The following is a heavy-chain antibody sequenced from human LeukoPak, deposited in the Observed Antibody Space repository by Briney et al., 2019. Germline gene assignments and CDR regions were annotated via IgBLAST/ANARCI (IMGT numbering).Heavy chain of an antibody. CDR3: ARDLGLRWSYAAFDI. CDR2: IYYSGST. V-gene: IGHV4-59*01. CDR1: GGSISSYY. Sequence: SETLSLTCTVSGGSISSYYWSWIRQPPGKGLEWIGYIYYSGSTNYNPSLKSRVTVSVDTSKNQFSLKLSSVTAADTAVYYCARDLGLRWSYAAFDIWGQGTMVTVSS. D-gene: IGHD4-23*01. J-gene: IGHJ3*02.